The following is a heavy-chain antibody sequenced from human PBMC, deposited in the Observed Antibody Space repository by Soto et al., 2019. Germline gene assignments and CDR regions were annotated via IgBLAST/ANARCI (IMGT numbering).Heavy chain of an antibody. CDR1: GGTFSSYA. CDR2: IIPIFGTA. V-gene: IGHV1-69*12. Sequence: QVQLVQSGAEVKKPGSSVKVSCKASGGTFSSYAISWVRQAPGQGLEWMGGIIPIFGTANYAQKFQGRVTITAVEATATAYMELSSLRYEDTAVYYWARGGSGWERVWFDPWGQGTLVTVSS. CDR3: ARGGSGWERVWFDP. D-gene: IGHD6-19*01. J-gene: IGHJ5*02.